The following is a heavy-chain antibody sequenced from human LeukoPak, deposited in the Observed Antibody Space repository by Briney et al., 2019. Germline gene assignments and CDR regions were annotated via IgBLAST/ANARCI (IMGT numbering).Heavy chain of an antibody. CDR1: GGSISSGGYY. CDR2: IYYSGST. Sequence: SQTLSRTCTVSGGSISSGGYYWSWIRQHPGKGLEWIGYIYYSGSTYYNPSLKSRVTISVDTSKNQFSLKLSSVTAADTAVYYCARGYYYDSKTSNWFDPWGQGTLVTVSS. J-gene: IGHJ5*02. D-gene: IGHD3-22*01. V-gene: IGHV4-31*03. CDR3: ARGYYYDSKTSNWFDP.